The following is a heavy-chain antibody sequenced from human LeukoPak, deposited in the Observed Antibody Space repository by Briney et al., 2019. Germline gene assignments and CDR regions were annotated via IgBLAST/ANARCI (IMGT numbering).Heavy chain of an antibody. V-gene: IGHV4-34*01. Sequence: SEALSLTCAVYGGSFSGYFWTWIRQPPGKGLEWIGEITHSGSTNYNPSLKSRVIISTDTSNNQFSLKLSSVTAADTAVYYCARGPPQTYFHGNGYYYFDYWGQGTLVTVSS. CDR3: ARGPPQTYFHGNGYYYFDY. CDR2: ITHSGST. D-gene: IGHD3-22*01. CDR1: GGSFSGYF. J-gene: IGHJ4*02.